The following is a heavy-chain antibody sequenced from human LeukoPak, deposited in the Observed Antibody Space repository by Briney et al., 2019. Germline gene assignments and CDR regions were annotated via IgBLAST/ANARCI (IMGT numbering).Heavy chain of an antibody. Sequence: PGGSLRLSCAASGFTFSSYSMNWVRQAPGKGLEWVSSISSSSSYICYADSVKGRFTISRDNAKNSLYLQMNSLRAEDTAVYYCARAFHYYDSSGYPPTDWGQGTLVTVSS. CDR3: ARAFHYYDSSGYPPTD. CDR1: GFTFSSYS. V-gene: IGHV3-21*01. D-gene: IGHD3-22*01. CDR2: ISSSSSYI. J-gene: IGHJ4*02.